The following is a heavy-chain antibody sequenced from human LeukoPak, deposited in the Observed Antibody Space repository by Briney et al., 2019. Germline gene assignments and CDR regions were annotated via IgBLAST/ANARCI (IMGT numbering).Heavy chain of an antibody. CDR2: ISGSCGST. V-gene: IGHV3-23*01. CDR1: GFTFSSYA. D-gene: IGHD5-18*01. Sequence: GGSLRLSCAASGFTFSSYAMSLVRQAPGKGLEWVSSISGSCGSTYYADSVKGRFTISRDNSKNTLYLQMNSLRAEDTAVYYCAKSSGRYSYDARFDAFDIWGQGTMVTVSS. J-gene: IGHJ3*02. CDR3: AKSSGRYSYDARFDAFDI.